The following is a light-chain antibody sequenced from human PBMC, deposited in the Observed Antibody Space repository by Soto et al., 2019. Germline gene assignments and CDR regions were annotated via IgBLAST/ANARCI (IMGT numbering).Light chain of an antibody. J-gene: IGKJ2*01. CDR3: QQYGSSPLYT. CDR1: QSVSSSY. V-gene: IGKV3-20*01. Sequence: EIVLTQSPGTLSLSPGERATLSCRASQSVSSSYLAWYQQKPGQAPRLLIYGASSRATGIPDRFSGSGSGTDFTLTISRLEPEDFAVYSCQQYGSSPLYTFGQGTTLEIK. CDR2: GAS.